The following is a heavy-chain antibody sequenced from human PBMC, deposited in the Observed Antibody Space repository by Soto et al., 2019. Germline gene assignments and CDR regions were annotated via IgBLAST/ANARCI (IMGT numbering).Heavy chain of an antibody. Sequence: SETLSLTCAVYGGSLSGYYWSWIRPPPGKGLEWIGEINHSGNTNYNPSLKSRVTISVDTSKSQFSLNLTSVTAADTAVYYCARATTGIDYWGQGNLVTVSS. CDR1: GGSLSGYY. CDR3: ARATTGIDY. J-gene: IGHJ4*02. V-gene: IGHV4-34*01. CDR2: INHSGNT. D-gene: IGHD4-17*01.